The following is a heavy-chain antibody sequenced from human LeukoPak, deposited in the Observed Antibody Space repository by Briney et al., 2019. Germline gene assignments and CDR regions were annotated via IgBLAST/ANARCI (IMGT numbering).Heavy chain of an antibody. CDR3: ARLDWGSGGSGSFDY. Sequence: PSETLSFTCTVSGGSISTTGYYWGWIRQPPGNGLEWIGSRYFSGTTHYNSSLESRVTVSVDTSKNQVFLQLSSVTAADTAVYYCARLDWGSGGSGSFDYWGQGTLVTVSS. V-gene: IGHV4-39*01. D-gene: IGHD7-27*01. J-gene: IGHJ4*02. CDR2: RYFSGTT. CDR1: GGSISTTGYY.